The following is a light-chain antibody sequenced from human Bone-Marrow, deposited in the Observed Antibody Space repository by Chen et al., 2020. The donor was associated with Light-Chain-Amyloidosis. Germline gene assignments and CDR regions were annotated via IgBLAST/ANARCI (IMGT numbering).Light chain of an antibody. J-gene: IGKJ3*01. Sequence: DILMTQSPSSLPVTVGDRVTITCRASQDIHNWLAWYQKKPGKAPKLLIYDSSRLESGVPSRFSGSGSGTDFTLTISNLQPEDFASYYCHQANTFPFTFGPGTKVDI. CDR2: DSS. V-gene: IGKV1-12*01. CDR3: HQANTFPFT. CDR1: QDIHNW.